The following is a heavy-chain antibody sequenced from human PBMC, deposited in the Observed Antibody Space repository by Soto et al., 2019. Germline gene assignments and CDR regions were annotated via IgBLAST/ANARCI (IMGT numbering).Heavy chain of an antibody. V-gene: IGHV3-23*01. CDR1: VFTFRIYA. Sequence: GESLRPSFRASVFTFRIYAASWVRQAPGKGLEWVSAISGSGGSPYYADSVKGRFTISRDNSKNTLYLQMNSLRAEDTAVYYCAREYSSAWKIFDYWGQGT. D-gene: IGHD6-19*01. J-gene: IGHJ4*02. CDR3: AREYSSAWKIFDY. CDR2: ISGSGGSP.